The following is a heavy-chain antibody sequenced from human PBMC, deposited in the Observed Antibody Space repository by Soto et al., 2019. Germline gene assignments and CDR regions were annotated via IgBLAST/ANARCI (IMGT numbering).Heavy chain of an antibody. Sequence: RGGSLRLSCAASGFTFSSYWMSWVRQAAGKGLEWVANIKQDGSEKYYVDSVKGRFTISRDNAKNSLYLQMNSLRAEDTAVYYCARDRPRRMVRGVISWFDPWGQGTLVTVSS. J-gene: IGHJ5*02. CDR2: IKQDGSEK. CDR1: GFTFSSYW. V-gene: IGHV3-7*03. D-gene: IGHD3-10*01. CDR3: ARDRPRRMVRGVISWFDP.